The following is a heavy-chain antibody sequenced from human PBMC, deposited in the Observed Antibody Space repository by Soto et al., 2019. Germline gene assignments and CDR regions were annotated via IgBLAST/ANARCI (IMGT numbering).Heavy chain of an antibody. CDR2: IYYSGST. J-gene: IGHJ6*03. Sequence: QVQLQESGPGLVKPSQTLSLTCTVSGGSISSGGYYWSWIRQHPGKGLEWIGYIYYSGSTYYNPSLKSRVTISVDTSKNQFSLKLSSVTAADTAVYYWARGNITMVRGVIIGDYYYYMDVWGKGTTVTVSS. D-gene: IGHD3-10*01. CDR3: ARGNITMVRGVIIGDYYYYMDV. CDR1: GGSISSGGYY. V-gene: IGHV4-31*03.